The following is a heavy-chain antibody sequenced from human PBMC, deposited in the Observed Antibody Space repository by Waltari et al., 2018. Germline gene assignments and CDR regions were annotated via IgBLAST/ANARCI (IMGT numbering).Heavy chain of an antibody. Sequence: QLQLQESGPGLVKPSETLSLPCTVSGGSVRRSTYYWCWLRQSPGKGLGWIGSIYFGVSPEHNPSLRGRFTISVDTPKTQFSLKVTSVTAADTAMYYCAKSGADFGSGSYYEAWGQGTLVSVSS. CDR3: AKSGADFGSGSYYEA. D-gene: IGHD3-10*01. CDR1: GGSVRRSTYY. CDR2: IYFGVSP. V-gene: IGHV4-39*01. J-gene: IGHJ5*02.